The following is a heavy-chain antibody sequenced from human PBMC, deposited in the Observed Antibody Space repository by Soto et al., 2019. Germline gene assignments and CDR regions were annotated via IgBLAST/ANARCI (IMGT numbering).Heavy chain of an antibody. V-gene: IGHV3-13*01. Sequence: GGSLGLSCAASGFTLSSYDMHWALQATGKGLEWVSGRGTAGDTYYVGSVKGRFTISRGNAQNSVYLQMNSLRADDTAVYYFTRKRTSNNYFLSLGQGTLVTVP. CDR1: GFTLSSYD. CDR3: TRKRTSNNYFLS. J-gene: IGHJ5*01. CDR2: RGTAGDT. D-gene: IGHD1-7*01.